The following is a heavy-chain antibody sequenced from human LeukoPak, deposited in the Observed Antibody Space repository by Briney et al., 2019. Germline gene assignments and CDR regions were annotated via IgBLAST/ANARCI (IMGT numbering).Heavy chain of an antibody. CDR1: GESFNNYY. Sequence: PSETLSLTCAVYGESFNNYYWTWIRQPPGKGLEWIGSIYYSGSTYYNPSLKSRVTISVDTSKNQFSLKLSSVTAADTAVYYCARRYYYDSSGPDYWGQGTLVTVSS. J-gene: IGHJ4*02. D-gene: IGHD3-22*01. CDR2: IYYSGST. V-gene: IGHV4-34*01. CDR3: ARRYYYDSSGPDY.